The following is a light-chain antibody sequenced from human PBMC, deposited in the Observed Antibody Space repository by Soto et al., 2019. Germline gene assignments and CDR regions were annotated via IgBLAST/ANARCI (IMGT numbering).Light chain of an antibody. CDR1: QDIGNY. CDR3: QKYHSAPLT. J-gene: IGKJ4*01. CDR2: AAP. V-gene: IGKV1-27*01. Sequence: DIQMTQSPSSLSASVGDRVTITCRASQDIGNYLAWFQQKPGKVPKLLIYAAPTLQSGVPSRFSGSGSGTDFTLTISSRQPEEAETYYCQKYHSAPLTFGGGTKVEIK.